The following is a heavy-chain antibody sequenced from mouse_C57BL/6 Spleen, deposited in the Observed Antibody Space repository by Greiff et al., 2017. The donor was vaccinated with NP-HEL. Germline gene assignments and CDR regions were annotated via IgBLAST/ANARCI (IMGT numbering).Heavy chain of an antibody. CDR3: ARSSSYGYDDGTWFAY. CDR1: GYTFTSYW. J-gene: IGHJ3*01. V-gene: IGHV1-69*01. CDR2: IDPSDSYT. D-gene: IGHD2-9*01. Sequence: VQLQESGAELVMPGASVKLSCKASGYTFTSYWMHWVKQRPGQGLEWIGEIDPSDSYTNYNQKFKGKSTLTVDKSSSTAYMQLSSLTSEDSAVYYCARSSSYGYDDGTWFAYWGQGTLVTVSA.